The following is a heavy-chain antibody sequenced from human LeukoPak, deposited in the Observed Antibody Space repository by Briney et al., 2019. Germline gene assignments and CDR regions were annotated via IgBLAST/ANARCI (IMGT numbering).Heavy chain of an antibody. CDR1: GYTFTSYD. CDR3: ARNYDFWSGYRSNWFDP. D-gene: IGHD3-3*01. J-gene: IGHJ5*02. CDR2: MNPNSGNT. Sequence: ASVKVSCKASGYTFTSYDINWVRQATGQGLEWMGWMNPNSGNTGYAQKFQGRVTITRNTSISTAYMELSSLRSEDTAVYYCARNYDFWSGYRSNWFDPWGQGTLVTVSS. V-gene: IGHV1-8*03.